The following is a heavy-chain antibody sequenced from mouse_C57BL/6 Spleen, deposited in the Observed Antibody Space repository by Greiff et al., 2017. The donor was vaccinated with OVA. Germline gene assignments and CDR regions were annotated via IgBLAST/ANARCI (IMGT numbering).Heavy chain of an antibody. CDR2: ISDGGSYT. J-gene: IGHJ1*03. D-gene: IGHD1-1*01. V-gene: IGHV5-4*03. CDR3: ARVDYGSPYWYFDV. CDR1: GFTFSSYA. Sequence: EVKLQESGGGLVKPGGSLKLSCAASGFTFSSYAMSWVRQTPEKRLEWVATISDGGSYTYYTDNVKGRFTISRNNAKNNLYLQMNNLKSRDTAMYYGARVDYGSPYWYFDVWGTGTTVTVA.